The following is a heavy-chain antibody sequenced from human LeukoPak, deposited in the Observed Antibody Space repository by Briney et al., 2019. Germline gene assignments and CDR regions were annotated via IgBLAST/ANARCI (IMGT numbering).Heavy chain of an antibody. Sequence: KPSETLSLTCAVYGGSFSGYYWSWIRQPPGKGLEWIGEINHSGSTNYNPSLKSRVTISVDTSKNQFSLKLSSVTAADTAVYYCARDSRSWNYYYYYGMDVWGQGTTVTVSS. J-gene: IGHJ6*02. V-gene: IGHV4-34*01. CDR1: GGSFSGYY. CDR3: ARDSRSWNYYYYYGMDV. D-gene: IGHD3-10*01. CDR2: INHSGST.